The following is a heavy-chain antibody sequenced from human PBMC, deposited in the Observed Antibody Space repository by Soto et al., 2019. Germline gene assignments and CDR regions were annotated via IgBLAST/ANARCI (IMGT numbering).Heavy chain of an antibody. J-gene: IGHJ5*02. D-gene: IGHD1-26*01. V-gene: IGHV4-61*01. CDR3: ARDVGATWGGWFDP. Sequence: QVQLQESGPGLVKPSETLSITCTVSGGSVSSGSDYWSWIRQPPRKGLEWIGYIYHSGSTNYNSSLKSRVTISVDTSKNQFSLKLSSVTAADSAVYYCARDVGATWGGWFDPWGHRTLVTVSS. CDR2: IYHSGST. CDR1: GGSVSSGSDY.